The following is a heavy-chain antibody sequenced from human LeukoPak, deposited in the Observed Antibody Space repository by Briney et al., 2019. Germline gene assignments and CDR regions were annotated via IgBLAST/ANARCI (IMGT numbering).Heavy chain of an antibody. CDR2: ISYDGSNK. D-gene: IGHD6-13*01. Sequence: PGRSLRLSCAASGFTFSSYAIHWVRQAPGKGLEWVAVISYDGSNKYYADSVKGRFTISRDNSKNTLYLQMNSLITEDRAVYYCARGNIAAAGACMDVWGKGTTVTVSS. J-gene: IGHJ6*03. CDR1: GFTFSSYA. V-gene: IGHV3-30-3*01. CDR3: ARGNIAAAGACMDV.